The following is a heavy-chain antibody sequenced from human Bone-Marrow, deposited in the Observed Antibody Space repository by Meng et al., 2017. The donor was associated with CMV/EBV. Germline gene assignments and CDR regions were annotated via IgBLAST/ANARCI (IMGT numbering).Heavy chain of an antibody. D-gene: IGHD3-10*01. Sequence: GESLKISCAASGFTFSSYSMNWVRQAPGKGLEWVSSISSSSSYIYYADSVKGRFTISRDNAKNSLYLQMNSLRAEDTAVYYCAGGYGSGSYGFYYYGMDVWGQGTTVTVSS. CDR2: ISSSSSYI. CDR3: AGGYGSGSYGFYYYGMDV. J-gene: IGHJ6*02. CDR1: GFTFSSYS. V-gene: IGHV3-21*01.